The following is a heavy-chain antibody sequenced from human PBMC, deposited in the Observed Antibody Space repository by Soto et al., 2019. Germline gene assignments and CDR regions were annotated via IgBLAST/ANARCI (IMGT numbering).Heavy chain of an antibody. V-gene: IGHV1-24*01. CDR3: ATGVVITTTDDY. D-gene: IGHD2-2*01. Sequence: ASVKVSCKVSGYTLTELSMHWVRQAPGEGLEWMGGFDPEDGETIYAQKFQGRVTMTEDTSTDTAYMELSSLRSEDTAVYYCATGVVITTTDDYWGQGTLVTVSS. CDR2: FDPEDGET. J-gene: IGHJ4*02. CDR1: GYTLTELS.